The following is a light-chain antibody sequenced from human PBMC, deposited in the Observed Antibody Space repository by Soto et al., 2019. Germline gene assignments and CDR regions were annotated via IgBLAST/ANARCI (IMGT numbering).Light chain of an antibody. Sequence: EIVMTQSPATLSVSPWERATLSCRASQSVSSNLAWYQQKPGQAPRLLIYDASNRATGIPARFSGSGSGTDFTLTITSLEPEDFAVYYCQYYGRTGTFGQGTKVDIK. J-gene: IGKJ1*01. CDR1: QSVSSN. V-gene: IGKV3D-15*01. CDR2: DAS. CDR3: QYYGRTGT.